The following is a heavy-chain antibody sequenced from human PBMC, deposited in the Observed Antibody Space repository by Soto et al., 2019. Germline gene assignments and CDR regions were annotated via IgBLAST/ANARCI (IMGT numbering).Heavy chain of an antibody. CDR2: ISYSGST. CDR1: SGSISSDY. CDR3: ARSRPGYSFGWFDH. D-gene: IGHD5-18*01. Sequence: QVQLQESGPGLVKPAETLSLTCTVSSGSISSDYWSWIRQPPGQRLEWLGYISYSGSTNYNPSLQSRVTIALDTSKNQFALRLRFVTAADTAVYYCARSRPGYSFGWFDHGGHGTLVTVTS. V-gene: IGHV4-59*01. J-gene: IGHJ5*02.